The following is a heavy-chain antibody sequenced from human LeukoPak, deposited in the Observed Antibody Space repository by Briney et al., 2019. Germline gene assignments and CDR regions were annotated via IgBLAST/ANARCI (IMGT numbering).Heavy chain of an antibody. J-gene: IGHJ4*02. D-gene: IGHD6-13*01. V-gene: IGHV3-30-3*01. CDR3: ARGRDIAAAGPPDPGKRSASDY. Sequence: PGGSLRLSCAASGFTFSSYAMHWVRQAPGKGLEWVAVISYDGSNKYYADSVKGRFTNSRDNSKNTLYLQMNSLRAEDTAVCYCARGRDIAAAGPPDPGKRSASDYWGQGTLVTVSS. CDR2: ISYDGSNK. CDR1: GFTFSSYA.